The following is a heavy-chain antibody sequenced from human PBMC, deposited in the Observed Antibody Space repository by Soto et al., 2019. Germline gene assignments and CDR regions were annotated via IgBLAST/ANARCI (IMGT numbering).Heavy chain of an antibody. V-gene: IGHV1-69*13. J-gene: IGHJ6*02. CDR3: ARGEKGDGSGSYYNHYYYGMDV. D-gene: IGHD3-10*01. CDR2: IIPIFGTA. Sequence: SVKVSCKASGGTFSSYAISWVRQAPGQGLEWMGGIIPIFGTANYAQKFQGRVTITADESTSTAYMELSSLRSEDTAVYYCARGEKGDGSGSYYNHYYYGMDVWGQGTTVTVS. CDR1: GGTFSSYA.